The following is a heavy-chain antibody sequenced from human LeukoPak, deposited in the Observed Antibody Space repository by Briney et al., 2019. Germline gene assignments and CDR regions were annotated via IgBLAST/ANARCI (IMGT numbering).Heavy chain of an antibody. J-gene: IGHJ4*02. CDR3: AREWTYSSGFDY. V-gene: IGHV4-59*01. Sequence: SETLSHTCTVSGGSISSYYWSWIRQPPGKGLEWIGYIYYSGSTNYNPSLKSRVTISVDTSKNQFSLKLSSVTAADTAVYYCAREWTYSSGFDYWGQGTLVTVSS. CDR2: IYYSGST. CDR1: GGSISSYY. D-gene: IGHD6-19*01.